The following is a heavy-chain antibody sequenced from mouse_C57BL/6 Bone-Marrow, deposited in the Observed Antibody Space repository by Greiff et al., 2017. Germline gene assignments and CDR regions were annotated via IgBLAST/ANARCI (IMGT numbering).Heavy chain of an antibody. V-gene: IGHV1-81*01. CDR1: GYTFTSYG. D-gene: IGHD1-1*01. J-gene: IGHJ3*01. CDR2: IYPRGGNT. Sequence: VQLQQSGAELARPGASVKLSCKASGYTFTSYGISWVKQRTGQGLEWIGEIYPRGGNTYYNEKFKGKATLTADKSSSTAYMELRSLTSEDSAFYFCARLPYYYGSSYWFAYWGQGTLVTVSA. CDR3: ARLPYYYGSSYWFAY.